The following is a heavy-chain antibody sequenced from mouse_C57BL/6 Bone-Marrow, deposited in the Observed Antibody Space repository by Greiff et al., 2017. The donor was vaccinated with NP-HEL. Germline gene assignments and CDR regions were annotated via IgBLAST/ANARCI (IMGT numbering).Heavy chain of an antibody. CDR2: INPGSGGT. Sequence: VQLQQSGAELVRPGTSVKVSCKASGYAFTNYLIEWVKQRPGQGLEWIGVINPGSGGTNYNEKFKGKATLTADKSSSTAYMQLSSLTSEDSAVYFCARSVIYYYSSAFDYWGQGTTLTVSS. CDR1: GYAFTNYL. D-gene: IGHD1-1*01. J-gene: IGHJ2*01. V-gene: IGHV1-54*01. CDR3: ARSVIYYYSSAFDY.